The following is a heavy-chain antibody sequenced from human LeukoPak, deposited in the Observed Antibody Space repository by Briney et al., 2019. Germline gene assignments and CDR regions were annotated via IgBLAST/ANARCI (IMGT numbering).Heavy chain of an antibody. CDR2: IIPIFGTA. V-gene: IGHV1-69*01. CDR3: ARHSSYGSGIGSI. CDR1: GGTFSSYA. D-gene: IGHD3-10*01. J-gene: IGHJ3*02. Sequence: SVKVSCKASGGTFSSYAISWVRQAPEQGLEWMGGIIPIFGTANYAQKFQGRVTITADESTSTAYMELSSLRSEDTAVYYCARHSSYGSGIGSIWGQGTMVTVSS.